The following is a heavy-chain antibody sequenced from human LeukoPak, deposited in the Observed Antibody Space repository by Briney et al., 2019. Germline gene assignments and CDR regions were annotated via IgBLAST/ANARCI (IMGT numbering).Heavy chain of an antibody. Sequence: PGGSLRLSCAASGFTFSSYSMNWVRQAPGKGLEWVSSISSSSSYIYYADSVKGRFTISRDNAKNSLYLQMNSLRAEDTAVYYCARHSSSRWVFDYWGQGTLVTVSS. V-gene: IGHV3-21*01. D-gene: IGHD6-13*01. CDR1: GFTFSSYS. CDR2: ISSSSSYI. CDR3: ARHSSSRWVFDY. J-gene: IGHJ4*02.